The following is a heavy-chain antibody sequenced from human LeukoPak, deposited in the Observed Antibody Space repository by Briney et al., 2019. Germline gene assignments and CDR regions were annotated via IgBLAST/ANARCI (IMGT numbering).Heavy chain of an antibody. CDR1: GGSISSSSYC. D-gene: IGHD3-22*01. CDR3: ARSPIPHYYEG. Sequence: SETLSLTCTVSGGSISSSSYCWGWIRQPPGKGLEWIGSIYYSGSTYYNPSLKSRVTISVDTSKNQFSLKLSSVTAADTAVYYCARSPIPHYYEGWGQGTLVTVSS. J-gene: IGHJ4*02. CDR2: IYYSGST. V-gene: IGHV4-39*07.